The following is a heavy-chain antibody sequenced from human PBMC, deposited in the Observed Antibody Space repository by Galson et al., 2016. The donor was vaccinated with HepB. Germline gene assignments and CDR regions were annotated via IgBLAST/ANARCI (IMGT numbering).Heavy chain of an antibody. CDR3: ARSRGAGEYVEY. D-gene: IGHD7-27*01. J-gene: IGHJ4*02. V-gene: IGHV1-18*01. Sequence: SVKVSCKASGYTFTNYGISWVRQAPGQGLEWMGWISAYNGNTNYAQKLQDRVTMTTDTSTTTAYMELRSLRSDDTAVYYCARSRGAGEYVEYWGQGTQVTVSS. CDR2: ISAYNGNT. CDR1: GYTFTNYG.